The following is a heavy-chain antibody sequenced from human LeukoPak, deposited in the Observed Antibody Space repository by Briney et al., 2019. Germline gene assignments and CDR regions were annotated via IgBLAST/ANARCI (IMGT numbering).Heavy chain of an antibody. D-gene: IGHD1-26*01. CDR3: ARGTYLVGATFDY. CDR1: GFTFSDYY. Sequence: GGSLRLSCAASGFTFSDYYMSWIRQAPGKGLEGVSYISSSGSTIYYADSVKGRFTISRDNAKNSLYLPMHSLRAEEPAVYYCARGTYLVGATFDYWGQGTLVTVSS. J-gene: IGHJ4*02. V-gene: IGHV3-11*01. CDR2: ISSSGSTI.